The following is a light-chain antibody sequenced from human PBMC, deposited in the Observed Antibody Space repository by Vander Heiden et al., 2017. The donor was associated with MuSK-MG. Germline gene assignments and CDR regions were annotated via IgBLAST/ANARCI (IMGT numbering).Light chain of an antibody. V-gene: IGKV3-15*01. Sequence: EIIMTQSPATLSVSLGERATLFCRASQSIAGNLAWYQQKPGQAPRLVIYGASTRATGIPARFSGSGYGTEFTLTISSLQSEDFAAYYCQHHNHGPPVLSFGGGSKVEI. CDR1: QSIAGN. J-gene: IGKJ4*01. CDR3: QHHNHGPPVLS. CDR2: GAS.